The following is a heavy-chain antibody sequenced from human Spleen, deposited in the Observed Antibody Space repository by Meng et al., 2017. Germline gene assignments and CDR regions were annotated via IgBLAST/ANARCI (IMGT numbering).Heavy chain of an antibody. D-gene: IGHD4-11*01. CDR3: ARGPTTMAHDFDY. J-gene: IGHJ4*02. V-gene: IGHV4-4*02. CDR2: IYHLGST. CDR1: GGSISSSNW. Sequence: QGRLQESGPGLVKPSGTLSLTCAVSGGSISSSNWWSWVRQPPGKGLEWIGEIYHLGSTNYNPSLKSRVTISVDTSQNNLSLKLSSVTAADSAVYYCARGPTTMAHDFDYWGQGTLVTVSS.